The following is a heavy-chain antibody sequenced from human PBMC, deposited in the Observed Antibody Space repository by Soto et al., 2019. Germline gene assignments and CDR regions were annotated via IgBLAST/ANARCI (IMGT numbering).Heavy chain of an antibody. Sequence: GGSLRLSCAASGFSFSSCGIHWVRQAPCKGLEWVAVIWYDGIHKFYADFVKGRFTISRDNSKNTLGLEMNSLRAEDTAVYYCARGQREYYDRGFFDYRGQGTLVSVSS. V-gene: IGHV3-33*01. D-gene: IGHD3-22*01. CDR1: GFSFSSCG. CDR2: IWYDGIHK. CDR3: ARGQREYYDRGFFDY. J-gene: IGHJ4*02.